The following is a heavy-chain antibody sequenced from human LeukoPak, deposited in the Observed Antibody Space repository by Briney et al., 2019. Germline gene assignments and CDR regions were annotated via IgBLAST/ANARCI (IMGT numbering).Heavy chain of an antibody. J-gene: IGHJ3*02. CDR1: GFTFDDYA. Sequence: GRSLRLSCAASGFTFDDYAMHWVRQAPGKGLEWVSGISWNSGSIGYADSVKGRFTISRDNAKNSLYLQMNSLRAEDMALYYCAREGSNDHYRSSTSCSSGAFDIWGQGTMVTVSS. CDR3: AREGSNDHYRSSTSCSSGAFDI. D-gene: IGHD2-2*01. CDR2: ISWNSGSI. V-gene: IGHV3-9*03.